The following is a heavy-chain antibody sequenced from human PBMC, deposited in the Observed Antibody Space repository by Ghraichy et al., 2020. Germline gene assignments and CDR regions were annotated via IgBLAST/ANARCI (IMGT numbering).Heavy chain of an antibody. CDR1: GFPFSNYW. D-gene: IGHD1-26*01. V-gene: IGHV3-7*01. J-gene: IGHJ4*02. Sequence: GESLNISCAASGFPFSNYWMMWVRQAPGKGLEWVANIKQDGSEKYFVDSVKGRFTISRDNAKNSLYLQMTSLRAEDAAVYWCAKYGPSGSYTSFDCWGQGTLVTVSS. CDR3: AKYGPSGSYTSFDC. CDR2: IKQDGSEK.